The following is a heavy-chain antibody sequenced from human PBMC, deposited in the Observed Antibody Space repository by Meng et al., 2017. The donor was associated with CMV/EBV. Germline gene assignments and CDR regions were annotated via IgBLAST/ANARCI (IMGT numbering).Heavy chain of an antibody. CDR3: ARDGGYCSGGSCYSDY. CDR1: GWTFSSYW. D-gene: IGHD2-15*01. CDR2: RKQDGSEK. J-gene: IGHJ4*02. Sequence: GWTFSSYWMSWVRQGPGKGLGWVANRKQDGSEKYYVDSVKGRFTIARDNAKNSLYLQMNSLRAEDTAVYYCARDGGYCSGGSCYSDYWGQGTLVTLSS. V-gene: IGHV3-7*01.